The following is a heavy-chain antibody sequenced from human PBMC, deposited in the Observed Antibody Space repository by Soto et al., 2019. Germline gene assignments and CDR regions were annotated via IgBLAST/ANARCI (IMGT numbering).Heavy chain of an antibody. CDR2: IYYSGLT. CDR1: GDSISTEGYY. Sequence: TLSLTCSVSGDSISTEGYYWSWIRQHPGKGLEWIGYIYYSGLTSYNPSLKSRVTISRATSKNQFYLKLSSVTAADTAVYYCARSRSYYVEDFQKWGQGTLVTVYS. D-gene: IGHD1-26*01. V-gene: IGHV4-31*03. J-gene: IGHJ1*01. CDR3: ARSRSYYVEDFQK.